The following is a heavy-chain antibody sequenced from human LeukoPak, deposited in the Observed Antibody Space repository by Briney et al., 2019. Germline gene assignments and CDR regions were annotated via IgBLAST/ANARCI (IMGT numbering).Heavy chain of an antibody. Sequence: GASVKVSCKASGYTFTSYDINWVRQATGQGLEWMGWMNPNSGNTGYAQKFQGRVTMTRDMSTSTVYMELSSLRSEDTAVYYCARTIVGAEFDYWGQGTLVTVSS. J-gene: IGHJ4*02. D-gene: IGHD1-26*01. CDR1: GYTFTSYD. V-gene: IGHV1-8*01. CDR2: MNPNSGNT. CDR3: ARTIVGAEFDY.